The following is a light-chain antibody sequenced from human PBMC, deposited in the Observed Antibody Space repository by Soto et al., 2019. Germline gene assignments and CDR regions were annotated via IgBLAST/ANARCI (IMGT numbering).Light chain of an antibody. J-gene: IGKJ4*01. CDR2: GAS. CDR3: QQYNNWPPLT. Sequence: EIVMTQSPATLSVSPGERATLSCRASQSVSGYLAWYQQKPGQAPRLLIYGASTRATGIPARFSGSGSGTEFTLTISSLQSEDFAVYYCQQYNNWPPLTFGGGTKVEIK. V-gene: IGKV3-15*01. CDR1: QSVSGY.